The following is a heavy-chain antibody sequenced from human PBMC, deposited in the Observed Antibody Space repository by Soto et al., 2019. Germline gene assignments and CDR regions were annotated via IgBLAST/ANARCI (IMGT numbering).Heavy chain of an antibody. Sequence: QVQLQESGPGLVKPSETLSLTCTVSGGSISSYYWSWIRQPPGKGLEWIGYIYYSGSTNYNPCLNSRFTISVDTPKNQSSLKLSSVTAADTAVYYCARHKGAMVNFDYWGQGTLVTVSS. J-gene: IGHJ4*02. CDR1: GGSISSYY. CDR2: IYYSGST. CDR3: ARHKGAMVNFDY. D-gene: IGHD5-18*01. V-gene: IGHV4-59*08.